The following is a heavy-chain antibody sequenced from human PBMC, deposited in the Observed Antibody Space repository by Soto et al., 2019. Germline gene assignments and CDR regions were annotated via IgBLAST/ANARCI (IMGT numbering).Heavy chain of an antibody. V-gene: IGHV1-8*01. CDR3: TKGRYLEWFLSGGGEES. CDR2: MNPNSGNT. CDR1: GYTFTSYD. J-gene: IGHJ5*02. D-gene: IGHD3-3*01. Sequence: GASVKVSCKASGYTFTSYDINWVRQATGQGLEYLGWMNPNSGNTGYVQKFQGRVTISRDQSKNTIYLQMDSLRVGDTALYYCTKGRYLEWFLSGGGEESWGRGTLVTVSS.